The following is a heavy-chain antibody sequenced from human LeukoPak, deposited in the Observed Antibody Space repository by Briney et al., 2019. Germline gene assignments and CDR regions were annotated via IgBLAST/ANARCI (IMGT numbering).Heavy chain of an antibody. J-gene: IGHJ3*02. Sequence: GASVKVSCKASGGTFISYAISWVRQAPGQGLEWMGGIIPIFGTANYAQKFQGRVTITADESTSTAYMELSSLRSEDTAVYYCARQAGPTRAFDIWGQGTMVTVSS. D-gene: IGHD6-13*01. CDR2: IIPIFGTA. V-gene: IGHV1-69*13. CDR3: ARQAGPTRAFDI. CDR1: GGTFISYA.